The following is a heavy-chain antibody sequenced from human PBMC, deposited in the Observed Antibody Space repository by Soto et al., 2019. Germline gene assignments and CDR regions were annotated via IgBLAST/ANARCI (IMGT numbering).Heavy chain of an antibody. V-gene: IGHV1-69*13. CDR3: ARGAMANFDY. Sequence: SVKVSCKASGGTFGSHGIAWVRQAPGQGLEWMGGFIAMLGTPTYAKKVQGRAAITADESLTSSYLELRSLRSEDTAVYFCARGAMANFDYWGQGTVVTVSS. D-gene: IGHD5-18*01. CDR2: FIAMLGTP. CDR1: GGTFGSHG. J-gene: IGHJ4*02.